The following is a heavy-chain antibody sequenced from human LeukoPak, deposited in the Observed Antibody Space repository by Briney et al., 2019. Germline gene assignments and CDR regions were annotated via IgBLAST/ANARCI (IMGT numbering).Heavy chain of an antibody. J-gene: IGHJ4*02. Sequence: SETLSITCAVYGGSFSGYYWSWIRQPPGKGLEWIGEINHSGSTNYNPSLKSRVTISVDTSKNQFSLKLSSVTAADTAVYYCARYDSSGYNFDYWGQGTLVTVSS. D-gene: IGHD3-22*01. CDR3: ARYDSSGYNFDY. CDR2: INHSGST. V-gene: IGHV4-34*01. CDR1: GGSFSGYY.